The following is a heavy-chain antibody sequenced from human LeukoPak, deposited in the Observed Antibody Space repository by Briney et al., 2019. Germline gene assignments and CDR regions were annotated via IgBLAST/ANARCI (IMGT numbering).Heavy chain of an antibody. CDR1: GYTFTSYG. D-gene: IGHD5/OR15-5a*01. CDR2: ISAYNGNT. J-gene: IGHJ5*02. Sequence: ASVKVSCKASGYTFTSYGISWVRQAPGQGLEWMGWISAYNGNTNYAQELQGRVTMTTDTSTSTAYMELRSLRSDDTAVYYCARTVSTGNSGWNWFDPWGQGTLVTVSS. V-gene: IGHV1-18*01. CDR3: ARTVSTGNSGWNWFDP.